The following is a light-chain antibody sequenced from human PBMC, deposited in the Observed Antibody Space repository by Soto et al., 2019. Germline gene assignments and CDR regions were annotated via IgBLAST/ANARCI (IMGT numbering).Light chain of an antibody. Sequence: QPVLTQPPSASGSPGQSVTITCSGTSSDVGEENYVSWYQQHPGKVPKLILYEVSKRPSGVPDRFSGSRSGNTASLTVSGLQAEDEADYYCSSFAGSPVVFGGGTKLPVL. J-gene: IGLJ2*01. V-gene: IGLV2-8*01. CDR1: SSDVGEENY. CDR2: EVS. CDR3: SSFAGSPVV.